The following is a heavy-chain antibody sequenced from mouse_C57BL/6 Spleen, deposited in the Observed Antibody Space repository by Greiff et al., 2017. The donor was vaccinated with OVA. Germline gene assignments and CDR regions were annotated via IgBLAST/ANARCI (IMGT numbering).Heavy chain of an antibody. CDR2: ISSGSSTI. CDR1: GFTFSDYG. Sequence: EVQVVESGGGLVKPGGSLKLSCAASGFTFSDYGMHWVRQAPEKGLEWVAYISSGSSTIYSADTVQGRFTISRDNAKNTLFLQMTSLRSEDTAMYYCARGITTVGNFDVWGTGTTVTVTS. D-gene: IGHD1-1*01. CDR3: ARGITTVGNFDV. V-gene: IGHV5-17*01. J-gene: IGHJ1*03.